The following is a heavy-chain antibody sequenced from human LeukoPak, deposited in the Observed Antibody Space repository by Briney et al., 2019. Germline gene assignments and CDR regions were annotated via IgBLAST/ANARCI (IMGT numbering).Heavy chain of an antibody. D-gene: IGHD1-1*01. J-gene: IGHJ4*02. CDR2: ISSDSSSFK. Sequence: GSLRLSCAASGFTFSSHHSHWVRQAPGKGLEWVSSISSDSSSFKYYAHSVQGRFTISRDNARNSLYLQMNSLRAEDTAVYYCARGTYWSPLDFDYWGQGSLVTVSS. CDR3: ARGTYWSPLDFDY. V-gene: IGHV3-21*04. CDR1: GFTFSSHH.